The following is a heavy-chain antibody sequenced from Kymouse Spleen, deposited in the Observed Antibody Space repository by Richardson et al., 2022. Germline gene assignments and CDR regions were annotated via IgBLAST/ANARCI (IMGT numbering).Heavy chain of an antibody. CDR3: AAAMVRAHYYGMDV. CDR2: ISYDGSNK. J-gene: IGHJ6*02. D-gene: IGHD3-10*01. CDR1: GFTFSSYG. V-gene: IGHV3-30*18. Sequence: QVQLVESGGGVVQPGRSLRLSCAASGFTFSSYGMHWVRQAPGKGLEWVAVISYDGSNKYYADSVKGRFTISRDNSKNTLYLQMNSLRAEDTAVYYCAAAMVRAHYYGMDVWGQGTTVTVSS.